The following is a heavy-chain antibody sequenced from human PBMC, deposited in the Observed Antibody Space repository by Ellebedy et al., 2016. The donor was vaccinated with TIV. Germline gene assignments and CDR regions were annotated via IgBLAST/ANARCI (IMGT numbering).Heavy chain of an antibody. Sequence: GESLKISCAASGFSFSTYTMHSVRQTPGEGPEWVAVISYDGTSQYYADSVKGRLTLSRDNSDNTLFLHMNSLRVDDSAVYYCARPRSTGSGSFGSFDYWGQGALVTVSS. CDR3: ARPRSTGSGSFGSFDY. CDR1: GFSFSTYT. CDR2: ISYDGTSQ. J-gene: IGHJ4*02. V-gene: IGHV3-30*01. D-gene: IGHD3-10*01.